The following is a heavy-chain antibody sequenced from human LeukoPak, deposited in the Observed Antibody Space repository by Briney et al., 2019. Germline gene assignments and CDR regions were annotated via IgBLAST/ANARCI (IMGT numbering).Heavy chain of an antibody. V-gene: IGHV4-61*02. CDR2: IYASGST. CDR3: ARGYCSSTSCYLDNYYYYMDV. J-gene: IGHJ6*03. CDR1: GGSLSSGSDY. D-gene: IGHD2-2*01. Sequence: SQTLSLTCTVSGGSLSSGSDYWSWIRQSAGKGLEWIGRIYASGSTNYNPSLKSRVTISVDTSKNQFSLKLSSVTAADTAVYYCARGYCSSTSCYLDNYYYYMDVWGKGTTVTVSS.